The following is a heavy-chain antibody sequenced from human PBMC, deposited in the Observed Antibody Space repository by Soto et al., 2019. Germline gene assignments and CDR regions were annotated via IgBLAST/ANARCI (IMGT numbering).Heavy chain of an antibody. CDR1: GFTFSNAW. CDR2: IKSKTDGGTT. Sequence: PGGSLRLSCAASGFTFSNAWMSWVRQAPGKGLEWVGRIKSKTDGGTTDYAAPVKGRFTISRDDSKNTLYLQMNSLKTEDTAVYYCTTEYYDILTGYQIAVDYWGQGTLVTFSS. CDR3: TTEYYDILTGYQIAVDY. V-gene: IGHV3-15*01. D-gene: IGHD3-9*01. J-gene: IGHJ4*02.